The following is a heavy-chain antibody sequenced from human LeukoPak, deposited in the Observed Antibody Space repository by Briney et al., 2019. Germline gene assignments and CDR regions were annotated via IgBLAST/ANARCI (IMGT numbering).Heavy chain of an antibody. Sequence: GGSLRLSCAASGFTFSTYWMSWVRQAPGKGLEWLANIKEDGTGKNHVNSVTGRFTISRDNAQNSLYLHINSVRAEDTAVYYCARDPYSSSWSYGMDVWGQGTTVTVSS. CDR1: GFTFSTYW. V-gene: IGHV3-7*05. CDR3: ARDPYSSSWSYGMDV. D-gene: IGHD6-13*01. CDR2: IKEDGTGK. J-gene: IGHJ6*02.